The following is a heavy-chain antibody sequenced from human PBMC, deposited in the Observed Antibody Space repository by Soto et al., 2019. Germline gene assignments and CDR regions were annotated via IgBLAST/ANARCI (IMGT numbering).Heavy chain of an antibody. CDR2: IYTSGST. Sequence: SETLSLTSTVSGGSISSYYWSWIRQPAGKGLEWIGRIYTSGSTNYNPSLKSRVTMSVDTSKNQFSLKLSSVTAADTAVYYCAREAQGRYFDWSFDYWGQGTLVTVSS. J-gene: IGHJ4*02. CDR1: GGSISSYY. CDR3: AREAQGRYFDWSFDY. V-gene: IGHV4-4*07. D-gene: IGHD3-9*01.